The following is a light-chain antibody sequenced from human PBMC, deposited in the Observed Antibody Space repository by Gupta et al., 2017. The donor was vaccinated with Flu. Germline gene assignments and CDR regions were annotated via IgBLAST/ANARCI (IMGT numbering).Light chain of an antibody. CDR1: SSDVGSYNL. CDR2: EGS. Sequence: QSALPPPASVSGSPGQSITLSCTGTSSDVGSYNLVSWYQQHPGKAPKLMIYEGSKRPSGVYNRFAGSKSGNTASLTISGLQAEDEADYYCCSYAGSSTLVFGTGTKVTVL. V-gene: IGLV2-23*01. CDR3: CSYAGSSTLV. J-gene: IGLJ1*01.